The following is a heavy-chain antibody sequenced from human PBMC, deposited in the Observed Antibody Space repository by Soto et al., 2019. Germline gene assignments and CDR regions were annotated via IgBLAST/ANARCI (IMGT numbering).Heavy chain of an antibody. D-gene: IGHD2-2*02. Sequence: QVQLVDSGGGVVQPGRSLRLSCVASGFSFDRNSMHWVRQAPGKGLEWVALISYDGNNKDYAESVRGRFTISRDNSKKKMYLQMNSLRPEDTAMYFCARVTVVPAAIPYELRNWYFDLWGRGTLVSVSS. V-gene: IGHV3-30-3*01. J-gene: IGHJ2*01. CDR3: ARVTVVPAAIPYELRNWYFDL. CDR2: ISYDGNNK. CDR1: GFSFDRNS.